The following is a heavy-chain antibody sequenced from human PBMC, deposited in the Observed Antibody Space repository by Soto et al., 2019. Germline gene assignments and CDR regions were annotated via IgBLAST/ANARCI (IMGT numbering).Heavy chain of an antibody. CDR2: ITAGGGTT. CDR1: GFTLGNYA. D-gene: IGHD2-2*01. V-gene: IGHV3-23*01. J-gene: IGHJ4*02. CDR3: AKAHPVYGSTWFFFDS. Sequence: EMQLLESGGGLVQQGGSLRLSCSASGFTLGNYAMRWVRQAPGKGLEWVSGITAGGGTTDYADSVKGRFTISRDNSKNTLYLQMSSLRVEDTAVYYCAKAHPVYGSTWFFFDSWGQGSLVTVSS.